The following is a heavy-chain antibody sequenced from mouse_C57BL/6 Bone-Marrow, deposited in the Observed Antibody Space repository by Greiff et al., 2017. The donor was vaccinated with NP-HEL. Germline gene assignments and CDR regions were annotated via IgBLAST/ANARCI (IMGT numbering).Heavy chain of an antibody. V-gene: IGHV1-59*01. CDR2: IDPSDSYT. J-gene: IGHJ4*01. CDR1: GYTFTSYW. CDR3: ARLRLVYYAMDY. D-gene: IGHD3-2*02. Sequence: QVQLQQPGAELVRPGTSVKLSCKASGYTFTSYWMHWVKQRPGQGLEWIGVIDPSDSYTNYNQKFKGKATLTVETSSSTAYMQLSSLTSEDSAVYYCARLRLVYYAMDYWGQGTSVTVSS.